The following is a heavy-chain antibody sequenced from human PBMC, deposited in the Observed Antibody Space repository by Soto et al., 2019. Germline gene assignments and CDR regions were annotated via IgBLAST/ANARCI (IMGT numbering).Heavy chain of an antibody. CDR1: GDSISSSGYY. J-gene: IGHJ6*02. Sequence: QVQLQESGPGLVKPSQTLSLTCTVSGDSISSSGYYWSWVRQHPGKGLEWIAYMFYSGSTYYNPSLKSRVTLSVDTSKNHFSLNLTSVTAADTAVYYCARASSCYSSRCLDVRGQGTTVTVSS. D-gene: IGHD2-15*01. CDR2: MFYSGST. V-gene: IGHV4-31*03. CDR3: ARASSCYSSRCLDV.